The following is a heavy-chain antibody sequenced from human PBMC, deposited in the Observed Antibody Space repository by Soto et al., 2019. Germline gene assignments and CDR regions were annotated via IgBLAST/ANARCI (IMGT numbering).Heavy chain of an antibody. CDR2: ISYDGDNK. CDR3: VKGDLDTAVVNSPDAFDF. CDR1: GFMFNDYG. D-gene: IGHD5-18*01. V-gene: IGHV3-30*18. Sequence: PGGSLRLSCEASGFMFNDYGMHWARQAPGKGLDWVAVISYDGDNKYYAQSVKGRFTISRDNSKNTLFLHMDSLRREDTAVYHCVKGDLDTAVVNSPDAFDFWGQGTMVTV. J-gene: IGHJ3*01.